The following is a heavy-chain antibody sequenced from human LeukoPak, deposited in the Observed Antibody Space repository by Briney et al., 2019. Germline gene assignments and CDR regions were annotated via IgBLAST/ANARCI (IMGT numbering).Heavy chain of an antibody. CDR3: ARGVFSSTPDWFDP. D-gene: IGHD3-3*01. V-gene: IGHV4-4*07. CDR1: GVSISSYY. CDR2: IYTSGST. Sequence: SEILSLTCTVSGVSISSYYWSWIRQPAGKGLEWIGRIYTSGSTNYNPSLKSRVTMSVDTSKNQFSLKLSSVTAADTAVYYCARGVFSSTPDWFDPWGQGTLVTVSS. J-gene: IGHJ5*02.